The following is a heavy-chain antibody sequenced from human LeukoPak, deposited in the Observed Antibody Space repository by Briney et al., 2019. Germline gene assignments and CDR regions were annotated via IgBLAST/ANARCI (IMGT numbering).Heavy chain of an antibody. J-gene: IGHJ4*02. CDR1: GFTFNYYE. CDR2: IKEDGSLK. V-gene: IGHV3-7*01. D-gene: IGHD1-1*01. Sequence: GGSLRLSCEASGFTFNYYEMNWVRQAPGKELKWVANIKEDGSLKYYMDSMKGRFTISRDNAKNSLYLQMNSLRAEDTAVYYCARDKGGTTHFDYWGQGTLVTVSS. CDR3: ARDKGGTTHFDY.